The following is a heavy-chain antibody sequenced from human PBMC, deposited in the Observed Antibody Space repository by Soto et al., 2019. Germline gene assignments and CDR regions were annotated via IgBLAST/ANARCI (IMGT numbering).Heavy chain of an antibody. J-gene: IGHJ3*02. D-gene: IGHD3-22*01. CDR1: GYSFTTDW. CDR3: ARPDSSGYSPGGDGFQI. Sequence: PGETLKISCKGSGYSFTTDWINWVRQMPGKGLEWXXXXXXXXXXXXXXXXXQGRVTMSADKSINTAYLQWSSLKASDTGMYYCARPDSSGYSPGGDGFQIWGQGTMVTVSS. CDR2: XXXXXXXX. V-gene: IGHV5-10-1*01.